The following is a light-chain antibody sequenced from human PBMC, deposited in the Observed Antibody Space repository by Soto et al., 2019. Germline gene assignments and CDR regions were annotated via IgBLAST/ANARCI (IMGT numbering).Light chain of an antibody. V-gene: IGKV3-20*01. CDR1: QSVSSSY. J-gene: IGKJ1*01. Sequence: EIVLTQSPGTLSLSPGERATLSCRASQSVSSSYLAWYQQKPGQAPRLLIYGASSRATGLPDRFSGSGSGTDFTLTISRLEPEDCAVYYCQHYGSSSWTFGQGTKLEIK. CDR3: QHYGSSSWT. CDR2: GAS.